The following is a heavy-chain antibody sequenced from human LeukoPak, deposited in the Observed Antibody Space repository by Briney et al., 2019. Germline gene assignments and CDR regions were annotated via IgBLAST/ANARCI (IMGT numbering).Heavy chain of an antibody. CDR1: GFTFGSYS. V-gene: IGHV3-21*04. Sequence: GGSLRLSCAASGFTFGSYSMNWVRQAPGKGLEWVSSISSSSSYIYYADSVKGRFTISRDSSKNTLYLQMNSLRAEDTAVYYCAKDSIVVVPAAMPAWDFDYWGQGTLVTVSS. D-gene: IGHD2-2*01. CDR3: AKDSIVVVPAAMPAWDFDY. J-gene: IGHJ4*02. CDR2: ISSSSSYI.